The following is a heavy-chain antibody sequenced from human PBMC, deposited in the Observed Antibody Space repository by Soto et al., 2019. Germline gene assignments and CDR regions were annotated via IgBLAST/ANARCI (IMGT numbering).Heavy chain of an antibody. CDR2: IFYSGST. J-gene: IGHJ4*02. V-gene: IGHV4-39*01. CDR1: GGSISTSRSY. Sequence: SETLSLTCSVSGGSISTSRSYWAWIRQPPGKGLEWLANIFYSGSTFYNPSLASRVSVSVDTSKNEFSLKLRSVTAADTAVYYCARQLTRGDSYSSFDYWGQGTLVTVSS. CDR3: ARQLTRGDSYSSFDY. D-gene: IGHD2-21*01.